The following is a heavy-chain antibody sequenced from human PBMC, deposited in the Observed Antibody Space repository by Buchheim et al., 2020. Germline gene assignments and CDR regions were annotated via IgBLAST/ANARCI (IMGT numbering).Heavy chain of an antibody. V-gene: IGHV3-30*03. J-gene: IGHJ4*02. CDR2: ISYDGSNK. Sequence: QVQLVESGGGVVQPGRSLRLSCAASGFTFSSYGMHWVRQAPGKGLEWVAVISYDGSNKYYADSVKGRFTISRDNSKNTLYLQMNSLRAEDTAVYYCASPGANVWFGEFENWGQGTL. D-gene: IGHD3-10*01. CDR1: GFTFSSYG. CDR3: ASPGANVWFGEFEN.